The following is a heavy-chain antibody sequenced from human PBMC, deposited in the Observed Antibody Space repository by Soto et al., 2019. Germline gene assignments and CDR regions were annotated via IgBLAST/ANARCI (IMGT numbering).Heavy chain of an antibody. CDR1: GGSISSSSYY. Sequence: SETLSLTCTVSGGSISSSSYYWGWIRQPPGKGLDWIGSIYYSGSTYYNPSLKSRVTMSVDTSKNQFSLKLTSVTAADTAVYYCARHEDSNSTNWFDPWGQGTLVTVSS. J-gene: IGHJ5*02. D-gene: IGHD6-13*01. V-gene: IGHV4-39*01. CDR2: IYYSGST. CDR3: ARHEDSNSTNWFDP.